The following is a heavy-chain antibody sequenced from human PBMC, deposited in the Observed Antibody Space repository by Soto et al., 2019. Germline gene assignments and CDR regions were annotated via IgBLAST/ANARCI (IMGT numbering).Heavy chain of an antibody. D-gene: IGHD6-19*01. CDR3: AREMHLGSGWGDIDI. CDR2: IKEDGSKK. V-gene: IGHV3-7*03. CDR1: GFTASAKW. Sequence: DVQLVESGGALVQPGGSLGLSCAVSGFTASAKWMSWVRQAPGRGRGWLANIKEDGSKKFNVDSVKGRFTISKDNAKNSLSLQLGSLRADDTAVYYCAREMHLGSGWGDIDIWGRGTMVTVSS. J-gene: IGHJ4*02.